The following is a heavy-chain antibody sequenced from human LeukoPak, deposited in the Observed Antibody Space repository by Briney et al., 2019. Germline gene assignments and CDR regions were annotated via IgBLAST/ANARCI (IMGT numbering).Heavy chain of an antibody. J-gene: IGHJ4*02. CDR2: ISYDGSQK. V-gene: IGHV3-30*04. CDR1: GFTFSDYT. Sequence: GSLRLSCAASGFTFSDYTLHWVRQAPGKGLEWLAVISYDGSQKYYADSVTGRFTISRDNSKNTVNLQMNSLRVEDTAVFYCPTANSSSWHYFDDWGQGTLVTVSS. D-gene: IGHD6-13*01. CDR3: PTANSSSWHYFDD.